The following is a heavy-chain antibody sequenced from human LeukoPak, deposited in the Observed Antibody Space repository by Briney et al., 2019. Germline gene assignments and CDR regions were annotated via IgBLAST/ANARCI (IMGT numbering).Heavy chain of an antibody. CDR1: GFTVSSNY. CDR2: ICSGGTT. V-gene: IGHV3-66*02. Sequence: PGGSLRLSCAASGFTVSSNYMNWVRQAPGKWLEWVSVICSGGTTYYADSVKGRFTISRDNSKNTLYLQMNSLGTEDTAVYYCARELHLGQGTLVTVSS. CDR3: ARELH. D-gene: IGHD4-23*01. J-gene: IGHJ4*02.